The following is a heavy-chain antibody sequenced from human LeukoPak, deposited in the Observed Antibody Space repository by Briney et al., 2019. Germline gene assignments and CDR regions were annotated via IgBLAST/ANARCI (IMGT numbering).Heavy chain of an antibody. CDR2: IYHSGRT. CDR1: GYSINSGYY. Sequence: SETLSLTCTVSGYSINSGYYWGWIRQPPGKGLEWIGNIYHSGRTYDNPSLKSRVTISVDTSKNQFSLKLSSVTAADTAVYYCATGAPATFDYWGQGTLVTVSS. D-gene: IGHD2-2*01. J-gene: IGHJ4*02. V-gene: IGHV4-38-2*02. CDR3: ATGAPATFDY.